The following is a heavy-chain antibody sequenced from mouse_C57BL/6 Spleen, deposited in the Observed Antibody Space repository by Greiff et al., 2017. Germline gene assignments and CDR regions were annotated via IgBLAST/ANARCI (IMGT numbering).Heavy chain of an antibody. Sequence: QVTLKECGPGILQSSQTLSLTCSFSGFSLSTSGMGVSWIRQPSGKGLEWLAHIYWDDDKRYNPSLKSRPTLSKDTSRNQVFLKITSVDTADTATYYCARRGYYEGNCYFDYWGQGTTLTVSS. V-gene: IGHV8-12*01. CDR2: IYWDDDK. CDR3: ARRGYYEGNCYFDY. D-gene: IGHD2-4*01. J-gene: IGHJ2*01. CDR1: GFSLSTSGMG.